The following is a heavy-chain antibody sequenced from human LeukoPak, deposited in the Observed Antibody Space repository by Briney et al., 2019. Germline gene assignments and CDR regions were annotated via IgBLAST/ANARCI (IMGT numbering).Heavy chain of an antibody. CDR1: GGSISTGSHY. V-gene: IGHV4-61*02. CDR3: ARGDGYRERVIDY. D-gene: IGHD5-24*01. Sequence: PSETLSLTCTVSGGSISTGSHYWSWIRQPAGKGLEWIGRIFTSGSTNYNPSLKSRVTISVDTSKNQFSLKVSSVTAADTAVYYCARGDGYRERVIDYWGQGTLVTVSS. CDR2: IFTSGST. J-gene: IGHJ4*02.